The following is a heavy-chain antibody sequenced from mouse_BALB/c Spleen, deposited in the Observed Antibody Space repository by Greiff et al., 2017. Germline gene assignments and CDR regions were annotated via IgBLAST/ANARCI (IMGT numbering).Heavy chain of an antibody. CDR1: GYSITSGYY. D-gene: IGHD2-3*01. V-gene: IGHV3-6*02. CDR3: ARGDYDGYYWFAY. Sequence: VQLKESGPGLVKPSQSLSLTCSVTGYSITSGYYWNWIRQFPGNKLEWMGYISYDGSNNYNPSLTNRISITRDTSKNQFFLKLNSVTTEDTATYYCARGDYDGYYWFAYWGQGTLVTVSA. CDR2: ISYDGSN. J-gene: IGHJ3*01.